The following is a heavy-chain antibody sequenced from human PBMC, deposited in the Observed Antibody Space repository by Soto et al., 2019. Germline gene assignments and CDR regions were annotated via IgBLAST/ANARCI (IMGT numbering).Heavy chain of an antibody. CDR2: IWYDGSNK. V-gene: IGHV3-33*01. D-gene: IGHD4-17*01. CDR1: GFTFSSYG. Sequence: QVQLVESGGGVVQPGRSLRLSCAASGFTFSSYGMHWVRQAPGKGLEWVAVIWYDGSNKYYADSVKGRFTISRDNSKNTLYLQMNSLRADDTAVYYFARGQTTVTTWDAFDIWGQGTMVTVSS. CDR3: ARGQTTVTTWDAFDI. J-gene: IGHJ3*02.